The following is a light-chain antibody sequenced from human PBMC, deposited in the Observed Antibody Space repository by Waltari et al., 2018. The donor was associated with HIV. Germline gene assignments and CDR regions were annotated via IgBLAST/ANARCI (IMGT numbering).Light chain of an antibody. Sequence: QSALTQPASVSGSPGQSITISCTGTSNDVGGYKYVSWYQQQPGKAPKLMIYQVTNRPSGVSKLFSGSKSGNTASLTISGLQAEDEADYYCSSFTISSTLDFGTGTKVTVL. CDR1: SNDVGGYKY. CDR3: SSFTISSTLD. CDR2: QVT. V-gene: IGLV2-14*01. J-gene: IGLJ1*01.